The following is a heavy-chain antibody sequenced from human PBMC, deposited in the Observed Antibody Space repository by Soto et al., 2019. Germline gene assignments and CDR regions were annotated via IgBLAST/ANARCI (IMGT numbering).Heavy chain of an antibody. CDR3: ARDWTIFGVVIPMDV. J-gene: IGHJ6*02. V-gene: IGHV1-69*13. CDR2: IIPIFGTA. D-gene: IGHD3-3*01. Sequence: SVKVSCKASGGTFSSYAISWVRQAPGQGLEWMGGIIPIFGTANYAQKFQGRVTITADESTSTAYMELSSLRSEDTAVYYCARDWTIFGVVIPMDVWGQGTTVTV. CDR1: GGTFSSYA.